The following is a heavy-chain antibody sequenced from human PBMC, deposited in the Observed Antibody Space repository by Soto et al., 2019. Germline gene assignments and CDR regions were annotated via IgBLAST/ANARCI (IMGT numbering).Heavy chain of an antibody. Sequence: SLKISCKVSGYTFTNNWIGWVRRTPGKGLEWMGIIFPGDSNTRYSPSFQGQVTISVDKSISTAYLQWNTLKASDTAIYYCARKPAGHFDYWGQGTQVTVSS. CDR1: GYTFTNNW. CDR3: ARKPAGHFDY. J-gene: IGHJ4*02. CDR2: IFPGDSNT. V-gene: IGHV5-51*01. D-gene: IGHD2-15*01.